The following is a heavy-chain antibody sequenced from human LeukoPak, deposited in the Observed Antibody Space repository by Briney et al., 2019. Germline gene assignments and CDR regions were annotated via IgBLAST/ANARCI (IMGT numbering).Heavy chain of an antibody. V-gene: IGHV3-30*04. CDR3: ARELELYDAFDI. Sequence: GRSLRLSCAASGFTFSIYAMHWVREAPGKGLEGVAVISYDGSSKYYADSVKGRFTISRDNSKNTLYLQMNSLRDEDTAVYYCARELELYDAFDIWSQGKMVTVSS. D-gene: IGHD1-1*01. J-gene: IGHJ3*02. CDR1: GFTFSIYA. CDR2: ISYDGSSK.